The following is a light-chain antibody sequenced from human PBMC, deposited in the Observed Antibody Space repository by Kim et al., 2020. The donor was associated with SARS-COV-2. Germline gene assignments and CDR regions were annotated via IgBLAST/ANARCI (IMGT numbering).Light chain of an antibody. Sequence: APGTTARITCGGHNIGSKSVHWYQQKPGQAPVLVIYYDSDRPSGIPERFSGSNSGNTATLTISRVEAGDEADYYCQVWDSSSDHVVFGGGTQLTVL. V-gene: IGLV3-21*04. CDR2: YDS. J-gene: IGLJ2*01. CDR3: QVWDSSSDHVV. CDR1: NIGSKS.